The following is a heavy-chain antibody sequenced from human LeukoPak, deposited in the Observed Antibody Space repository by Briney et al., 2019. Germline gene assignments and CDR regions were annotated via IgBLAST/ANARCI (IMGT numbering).Heavy chain of an antibody. CDR3: ARLKDDVTKFDY. Sequence: GGSLRLSCAGSGFSFSRYWMAWVRQAPGKGLEWVASINQDVSRIHYVDSVKGRFTISRDNAESSLFLQMTSLRVEDTAVYYCARLKDDVTKFDYWGQGTLVTVSS. V-gene: IGHV3-7*01. CDR1: GFSFSRYW. CDR2: INQDVSRI. J-gene: IGHJ4*02. D-gene: IGHD2-8*01.